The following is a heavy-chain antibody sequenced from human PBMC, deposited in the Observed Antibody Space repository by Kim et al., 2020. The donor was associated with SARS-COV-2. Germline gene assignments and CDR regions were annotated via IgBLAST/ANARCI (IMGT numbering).Heavy chain of an antibody. J-gene: IGHJ6*02. V-gene: IGHV6-1*01. Sequence: SQTLSLTCAISGDSVSSNSVAWNWIRQSPSRGLEWLGRTYYRSKWYNDYAVSVKSRITINPDTSKNQFSLQLNSVTPDDTAVYYCARVGYSSSWYPVGMDVWGQGTTVTVSS. CDR2: TYYRSKWYN. CDR1: GDSVSSNSVA. CDR3: ARVGYSSSWYPVGMDV. D-gene: IGHD6-13*01.